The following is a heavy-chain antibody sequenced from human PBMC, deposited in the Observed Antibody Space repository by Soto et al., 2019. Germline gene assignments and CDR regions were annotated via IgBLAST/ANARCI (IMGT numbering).Heavy chain of an antibody. CDR2: IVVGSGNT. D-gene: IGHD3-3*01. CDR3: AGELGDDFWSGYPYYYYYGMDV. CDR1: GFTFTSSA. J-gene: IGHJ6*02. V-gene: IGHV1-58*01. Sequence: QMQLVQSGPEVKKPGTSVKVSCKASGFTFTSSAVQWVRQARGQRLEWIGWIVVGSGNTNYAQKFQERVTITRDMSTSTAYMELSSLRSEDTAVYYCAGELGDDFWSGYPYYYYYGMDVWGQGTTVTVSS.